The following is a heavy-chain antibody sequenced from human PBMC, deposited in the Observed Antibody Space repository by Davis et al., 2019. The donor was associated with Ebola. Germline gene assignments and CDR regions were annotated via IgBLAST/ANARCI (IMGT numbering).Heavy chain of an antibody. CDR1: GFTFSNFG. D-gene: IGHD7-27*01. CDR3: AKFQWGPPYYHMDV. Sequence: PGGSLRLSCSASGFTFSNFGMHWVRQAPGKGLEYVAAINKEGYTAYYADSVRGRYIISRDNSKDTLYLQISSLRPEDTAVYYCAKFQWGPPYYHMDVWGQGTTVTVSS. J-gene: IGHJ6*02. CDR2: INKEGYTA. V-gene: IGHV3-64D*06.